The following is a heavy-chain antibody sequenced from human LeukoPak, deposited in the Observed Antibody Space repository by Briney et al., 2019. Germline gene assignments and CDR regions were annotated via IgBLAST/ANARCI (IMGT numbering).Heavy chain of an antibody. CDR3: AKDRHILTGYYGPDDAFDI. Sequence: GGSLRLSCAASGFTFSSYAMSWVRQAPGKGLEWVSAISGSGGSTYYADSVKGRFTISRDNSKNTLYLQRNSLRAEDTAVYYCAKDRHILTGYYGPDDAFDIWGQGTMVTVSS. CDR1: GFTFSSYA. D-gene: IGHD3-9*01. J-gene: IGHJ3*02. CDR2: ISGSGGST. V-gene: IGHV3-23*01.